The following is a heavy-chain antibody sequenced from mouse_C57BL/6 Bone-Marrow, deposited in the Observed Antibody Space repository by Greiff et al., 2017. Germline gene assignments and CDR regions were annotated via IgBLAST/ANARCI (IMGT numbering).Heavy chain of an antibody. CDR3: ARIDY. CDR2: ISDGGSYT. J-gene: IGHJ2*01. V-gene: IGHV5-4*03. Sequence: EVKLMESGGGLVKPGGSLKLSCAASGFTFSSYAMSWVRQTPEKRLEWVATISDGGSYTYYPDNVKGRFTISRDKAKNHLYLQMSHLKSEDTAMYYCARIDYWGQGTTLTVSS. CDR1: GFTFSSYA.